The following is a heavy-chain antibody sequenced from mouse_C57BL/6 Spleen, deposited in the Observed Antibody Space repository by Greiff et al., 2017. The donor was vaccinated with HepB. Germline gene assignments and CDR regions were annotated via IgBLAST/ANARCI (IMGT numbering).Heavy chain of an antibody. CDR1: GYTFTDYY. J-gene: IGHJ3*01. CDR2: INPNNGGT. CDR3: AQNYYGSSYPFAY. Sequence: VQLQQSGPELVKPGASVKISCKASGYTFTDYYMNWVKQSHGKSLEWIGDINPNNGGTSYNQKFKGKATLTVDKSSSTAYMELRSLTSEDSAVYYCAQNYYGSSYPFAYWGQGTLVTVSA. V-gene: IGHV1-26*01. D-gene: IGHD1-1*01.